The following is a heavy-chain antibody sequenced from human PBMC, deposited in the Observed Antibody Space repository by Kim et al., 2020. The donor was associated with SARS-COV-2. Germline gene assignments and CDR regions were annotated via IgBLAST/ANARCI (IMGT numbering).Heavy chain of an antibody. J-gene: IGHJ6*02. CDR3: ATGQIAVAGTTKGYGMDV. CDR2: FDPEDGET. CDR1: GYTLTELS. Sequence: ASVKVSCKVSGYTLTELSMHWVRQAPGKGLEWMGGFDPEDGETIYAQKFQGRVTMTEDTSTDTAYMELSSLRSEDTAVYYCATGQIAVAGTTKGYGMDVWGQGTTVTVSS. D-gene: IGHD6-19*01. V-gene: IGHV1-24*01.